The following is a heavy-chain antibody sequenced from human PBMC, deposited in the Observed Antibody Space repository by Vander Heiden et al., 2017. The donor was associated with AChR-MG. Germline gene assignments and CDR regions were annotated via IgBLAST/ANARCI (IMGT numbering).Heavy chain of an antibody. Sequence: EVQLVESGGGLVKPGGSLRLSCPASGFTFSSYSMNWVRQAPGKGLEWVSSISSSSSYIYYADSLKGRFTISRDNAKNSLYLQMNSLRAEDTAVYYCARQTTVVDFDYWGQGTLVTVSS. CDR2: ISSSSSYI. V-gene: IGHV3-21*02. CDR3: ARQTTVVDFDY. D-gene: IGHD4-17*01. J-gene: IGHJ4*02. CDR1: GFTFSSYS.